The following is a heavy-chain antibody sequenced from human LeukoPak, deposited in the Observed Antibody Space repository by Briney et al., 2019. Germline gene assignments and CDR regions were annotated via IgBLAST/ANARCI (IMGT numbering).Heavy chain of an antibody. CDR2: INSNTGGR. CDR3: ARDPRITIFGVVIPFDY. CDR1: GYNFLAHY. V-gene: IGHV1-18*04. D-gene: IGHD3-3*01. J-gene: IGHJ4*02. Sequence: ASVKVSCKTSGYNFLAHYIHWVRQAPGQGLEWMGWINSNTGGRMLAQKLQGRVTMTTDTSTSTAYMELRSLRSDDTAVYYCARDPRITIFGVVIPFDYWGQGTLVTVSS.